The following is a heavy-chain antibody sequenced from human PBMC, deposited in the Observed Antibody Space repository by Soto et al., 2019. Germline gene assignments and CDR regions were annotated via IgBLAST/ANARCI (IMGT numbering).Heavy chain of an antibody. CDR2: IDYSWST. D-gene: IGHD2-2*01. CDR3: ARSYASCFDY. J-gene: IGHJ4*02. CDR1: GGSISSYY. V-gene: IGHV4-59*08. Sequence: QVQLQESAPGLVKPSETLSLTCTVSGGSISSYYWRWIRQPPGKGLEWIGYIDYSWSTNDNPSLMSPVTRSVDTSKNQFSLKLSSVTAADTAVYYCARSYASCFDYWGQGTLVTVSS.